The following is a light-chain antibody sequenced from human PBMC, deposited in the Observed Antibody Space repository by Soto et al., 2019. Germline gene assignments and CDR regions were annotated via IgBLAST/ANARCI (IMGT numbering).Light chain of an antibody. V-gene: IGKV1-5*03. J-gene: IGKJ1*01. Sequence: DIQMTQSPSTLSASVGDRVTITCRASQSISTWLAWYQQKPGKAPKLLVYKASSLESGVPSRFSGSGSGTGFTSAINSLQPGDFSTYYCQQSNSFAWTFGQGPKVEIK. CDR1: QSISTW. CDR3: QQSNSFAWT. CDR2: KAS.